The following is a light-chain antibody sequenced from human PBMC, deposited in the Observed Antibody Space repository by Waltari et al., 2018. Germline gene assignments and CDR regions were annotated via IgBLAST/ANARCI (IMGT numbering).Light chain of an antibody. V-gene: IGKV3-20*01. CDR3: KHYLRLPVT. Sequence: EVVLTQSPCPLSLSRGERATLSCRASQSVSRALAWYQQKPGQAPRLLIYGASTRATGIPDRFSGSGSGTDFSLTISRLEPDDFAVYYCKHYLRLPVTFGQGTTVEI. J-gene: IGKJ1*01. CDR1: QSVSRA. CDR2: GAS.